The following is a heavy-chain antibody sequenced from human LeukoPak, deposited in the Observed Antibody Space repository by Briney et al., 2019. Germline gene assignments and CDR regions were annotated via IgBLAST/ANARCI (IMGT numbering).Heavy chain of an antibody. CDR2: INSDGSSA. V-gene: IGHV3-74*01. J-gene: IGHJ4*02. CDR3: ARDRMSGSYFLSDY. Sequence: GGSLRLSCAASGFTFSSYWMHWVRQAPGKGLVWVSRINSDGSSASYADSVKGRFTISRDNAKNTLYLQMNSLRAEDTAVYYCARDRMSGSYFLSDYWGQGTLVTVSS. D-gene: IGHD1-26*01. CDR1: GFTFSSYW.